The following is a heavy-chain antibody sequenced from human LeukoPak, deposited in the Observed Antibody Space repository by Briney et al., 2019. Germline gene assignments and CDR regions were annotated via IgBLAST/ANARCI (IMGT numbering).Heavy chain of an antibody. D-gene: IGHD5-18*01. V-gene: IGHV4-59*01. J-gene: IGHJ4*02. CDR2: IYYRDTT. CDR1: GSSISSYY. CDR3: ARDRWLGY. Sequence: PSETLSLTCTVSGSSISSYYWSWIRQPPGKGPEWIGYIYYRDTTSYNPSLKSRVTISVDTSKNHFSLKLSSVTAADTAVYYCARDRWLGYWGQGTLVTVSS.